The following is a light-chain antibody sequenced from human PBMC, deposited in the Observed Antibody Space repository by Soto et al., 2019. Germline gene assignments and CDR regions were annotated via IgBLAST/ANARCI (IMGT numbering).Light chain of an antibody. CDR3: QQYGSSPSGT. Sequence: EIVLTQSPGTLSLSPGXRATLSCRTSQTVNSIYFAWYQQKPGQAPRLLIYGASSRATVIPDRFSGSGSGTDFTLTISRLEPEDFAVYYCQQYGSSPSGTFGQGTKVEIK. J-gene: IGKJ1*01. CDR2: GAS. V-gene: IGKV3-20*01. CDR1: QTVNSIY.